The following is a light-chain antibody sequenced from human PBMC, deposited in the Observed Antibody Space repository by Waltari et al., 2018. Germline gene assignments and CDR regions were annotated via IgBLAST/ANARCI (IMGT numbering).Light chain of an antibody. CDR3: QVWDSGSDVYL. CDR1: NIGRKT. V-gene: IGLV3-21*04. Sequence: SYEVTQPPSVSVAPGKAASITCGGNNIGRKTVHWYQPKPGQAPTIVIYSVSVRPSEIPERFSGSNSGNTATLTISRVEAGDEADYYCQVWDSGSDVYLFGNGTKVTVL. J-gene: IGLJ1*01. CDR2: SVS.